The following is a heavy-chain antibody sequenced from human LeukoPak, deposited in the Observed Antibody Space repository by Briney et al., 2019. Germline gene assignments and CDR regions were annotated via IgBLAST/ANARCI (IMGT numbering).Heavy chain of an antibody. D-gene: IGHD4-17*01. CDR1: GGSFSGYY. V-gene: IGHV4-34*01. CDR3: ASLANYGDSYYYYYYYMDV. Sequence: PSETLSLTCAVYGGSFSGYYWSWIRQPPGKGLEWIGEINHSGSTNYNPSLKSRVTISVDTSKNQFSLKLSSVTAADTAVYYCASLANYGDSYYYYYYYMDVWGKGTTVTISS. CDR2: INHSGST. J-gene: IGHJ6*03.